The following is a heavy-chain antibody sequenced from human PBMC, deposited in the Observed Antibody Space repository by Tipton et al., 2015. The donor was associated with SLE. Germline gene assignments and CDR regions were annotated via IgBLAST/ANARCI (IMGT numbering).Heavy chain of an antibody. CDR3: ASTPIAAAGWEGAFDI. D-gene: IGHD6-13*01. Sequence: QLVQSGGGLVKPGGSLRLSCAASGFTFSSYGMHWVRQAPGKGLEWVAVIWYDGSNKYYADSVKGRFTISRDNSKNTLYLQMNSLRAEDTAVYYCASTPIAAAGWEGAFDIWGQGTMVTVSS. V-gene: IGHV3-33*01. CDR1: GFTFSSYG. J-gene: IGHJ3*02. CDR2: IWYDGSNK.